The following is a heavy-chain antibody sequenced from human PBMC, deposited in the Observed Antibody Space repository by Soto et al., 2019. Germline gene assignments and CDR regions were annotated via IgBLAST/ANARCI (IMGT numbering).Heavy chain of an antibody. CDR1: GFTFSSYS. CDR3: ARVGSIADDY. Sequence: EVQLVESGGGLVKPGGSLRLSCAASGFTFSSYSMKWVRQAPGKGLEWVSSISSSSSYIYYADSVKGRFTISRDNAKNSLYLQMNSLRAEDTAVYYCARVGSIADDYWGQGTLVTVSS. D-gene: IGHD6-6*01. J-gene: IGHJ4*02. V-gene: IGHV3-21*01. CDR2: ISSSSSYI.